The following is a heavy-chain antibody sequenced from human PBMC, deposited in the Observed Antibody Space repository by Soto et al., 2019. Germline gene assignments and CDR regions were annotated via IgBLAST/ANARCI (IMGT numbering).Heavy chain of an antibody. CDR2: IHGGGNSA. J-gene: IGHJ4*02. Sequence: EVQLLESGGDLVQPGRSLRLSCAASGFTFSGYAMSWVRQAPGKGLEWVSVIHGGGNSAYYADSVKGRFTISRDNSKNTLYRKMSGRGGEDTAVYYGAKNRARVTPGCHLDSGGQGPLVPSSS. CDR3: AKNRARVTPGCHLDS. V-gene: IGHV3-23*01. CDR1: GFTFSGYA. D-gene: IGHD2-21*02.